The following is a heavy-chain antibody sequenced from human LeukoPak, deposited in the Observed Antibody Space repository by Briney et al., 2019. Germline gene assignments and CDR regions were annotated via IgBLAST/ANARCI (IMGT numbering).Heavy chain of an antibody. Sequence: GSLRLSRAASGFTFSSYSMNWVRQAPGKGLEWVSSISSSSSYIHYADSVKGRFTISRDNAKNSLYLQMNSLRAEDTAVYYCARDVLWFGELLLSGAFDIWGQGTMVTVSS. CDR1: GFTFSSYS. D-gene: IGHD3-10*01. CDR2: ISSSSSYI. CDR3: ARDVLWFGELLLSGAFDI. V-gene: IGHV3-21*01. J-gene: IGHJ3*02.